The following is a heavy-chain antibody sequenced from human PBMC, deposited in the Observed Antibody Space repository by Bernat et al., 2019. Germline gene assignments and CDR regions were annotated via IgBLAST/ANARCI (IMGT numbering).Heavy chain of an antibody. J-gene: IGHJ5*02. V-gene: IGHV4-59*01. D-gene: IGHD3-10*01. CDR3: ARVGDFGDNWFDP. CDR2: IYYSGST. CDR1: GGSISSYY. Sequence: QVQLQESGPGLVKPSETLSLTCTVSGGSISSYYWSWIRQPPGKGLEWIGYIYYSGSTNYNPSLKSRVTISVDTSKNQFSLKLSSVTAADTAVYYCARVGDFGDNWFDPWGQGTLVTVSS.